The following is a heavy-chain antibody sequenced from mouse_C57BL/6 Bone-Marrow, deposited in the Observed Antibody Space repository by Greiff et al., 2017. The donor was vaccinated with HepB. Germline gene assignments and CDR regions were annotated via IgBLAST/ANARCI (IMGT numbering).Heavy chain of an antibody. D-gene: IGHD1-1*01. CDR1: GFTFSDYY. CDR3: ARPTVVGAGFAY. Sequence: DVQLVESGGGLVQPGGSLKLSCAASGFTFSDYYMYWVRQTPEKRLEWVAYISNGGGSTYYPDTVKGRFTISRDNAKNTLYLQMSRLKSEDTAMYYCARPTVVGAGFAYWGQGTLVTVSA. V-gene: IGHV5-12*01. J-gene: IGHJ3*01. CDR2: ISNGGGST.